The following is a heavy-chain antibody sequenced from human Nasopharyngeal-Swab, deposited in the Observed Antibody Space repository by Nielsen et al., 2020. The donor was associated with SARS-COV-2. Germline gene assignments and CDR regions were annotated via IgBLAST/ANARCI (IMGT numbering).Heavy chain of an antibody. D-gene: IGHD3-3*01. CDR2: ISAYNGNT. J-gene: IGHJ6*02. CDR3: AREEGITIFGVVLNNYYYGMDV. CDR1: GYTFRSYG. V-gene: IGHV1-18*01. Sequence: ASVKVSCKASGYTFRSYGISWVRQAPGQGLEWMGWISAYNGNTNYAQKLQGRVTMTTDTSTSTAYMELSRLRSDDTAVYYCAREEGITIFGVVLNNYYYGMDVWGQGTTVTVSS.